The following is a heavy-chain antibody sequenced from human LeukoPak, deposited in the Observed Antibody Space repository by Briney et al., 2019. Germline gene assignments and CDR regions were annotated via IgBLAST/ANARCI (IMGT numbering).Heavy chain of an antibody. Sequence: SETLSLICTVPGGSISSYYWSWIRQPPGKGLEWIGYIYYSGSTNYNPSLKSRVTISVDTSKNQFSLNLSSVTAADTAVYYCASLDSSENAFDIWGQGTMVTVSS. CDR3: ASLDSSENAFDI. CDR1: GGSISSYY. CDR2: IYYSGST. D-gene: IGHD3-22*01. V-gene: IGHV4-59*08. J-gene: IGHJ3*02.